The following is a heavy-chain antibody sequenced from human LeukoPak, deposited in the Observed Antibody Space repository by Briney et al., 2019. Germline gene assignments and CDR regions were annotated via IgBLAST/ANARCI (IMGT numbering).Heavy chain of an antibody. CDR2: IHINGDT. CDR1: GGSINTHYYY. V-gene: IGHV4-39*01. Sequence: SETLSLTCTVSGGSINTHYYYWGWIRQPPGKGLEWIATIHINGDTFFNPSLESRVTISVDKSRNQFSLRLSSVSAADAAVYYCGRHVGWTTATTSRFFDWGQGTRVIVSS. J-gene: IGHJ4*02. D-gene: IGHD4-17*01. CDR3: GRHVGWTTATTSRFFD.